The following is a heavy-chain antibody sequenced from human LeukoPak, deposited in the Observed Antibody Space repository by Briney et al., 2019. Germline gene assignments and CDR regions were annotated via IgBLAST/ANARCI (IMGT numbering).Heavy chain of an antibody. V-gene: IGHV3-49*04. Sequence: GGSLRLSCTASGFTFGDYAMNWVRQAPGKGLEWVGFIRGKGSGGTTEYAASVKGRFTISRDDSKSIAYLQMNSLKTEDTAVYYCTTDPPNTFGGVIVIPDYWGQGTLVTVSS. CDR1: GFTFGDYA. D-gene: IGHD3-16*02. J-gene: IGHJ4*02. CDR3: TTDPPNTFGGVIVIPDY. CDR2: IRGKGSGGTT.